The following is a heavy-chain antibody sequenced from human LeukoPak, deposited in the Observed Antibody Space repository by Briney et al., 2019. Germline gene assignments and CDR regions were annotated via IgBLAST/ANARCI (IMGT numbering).Heavy chain of an antibody. CDR3: ASQMDRDAFDI. V-gene: IGHV4-59*08. CDR2: IYYSGST. J-gene: IGHJ3*02. D-gene: IGHD3/OR15-3a*01. CDR1: GGSISSNY. Sequence: SETLSVTCTVSGGSISSNYWSWVRQRPGKGLEWIGYIYYSGSTNYNPSLKSRVTISVDTSKNQFSLKLSSVTAADTAVYYCASQMDRDAFDIWGQGTMVTVSS.